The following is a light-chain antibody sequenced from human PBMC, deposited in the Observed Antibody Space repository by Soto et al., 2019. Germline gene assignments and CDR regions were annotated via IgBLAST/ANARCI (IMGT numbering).Light chain of an antibody. Sequence: AIRMTQSPSSLSASTGDRVTITCRASQGISSYLAWYQQKPGKAPKLLIYAASTLQSGVPSRFRGSGSGTDFPLSIICLQSEDLATYCCQQYYSYPLYTFGQGTKLEIK. V-gene: IGKV1-8*01. CDR3: QQYYSYPLYT. CDR2: AAS. CDR1: QGISSY. J-gene: IGKJ2*01.